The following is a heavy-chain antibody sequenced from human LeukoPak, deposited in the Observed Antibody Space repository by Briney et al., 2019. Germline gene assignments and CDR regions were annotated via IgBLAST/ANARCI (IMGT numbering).Heavy chain of an antibody. Sequence: SETLSLTCAVYGGSFSGYYWSWIRQPPGKGLEWIGEINHSGSTNYNPSLKSRVTISVDTSKNQFSLKLSSVTAADTAVYYCAGEGSKQWLVNWFDPWGQGTLVTVSS. D-gene: IGHD6-19*01. CDR1: GGSFSGYY. CDR3: AGEGSKQWLVNWFDP. V-gene: IGHV4-34*01. CDR2: INHSGST. J-gene: IGHJ5*02.